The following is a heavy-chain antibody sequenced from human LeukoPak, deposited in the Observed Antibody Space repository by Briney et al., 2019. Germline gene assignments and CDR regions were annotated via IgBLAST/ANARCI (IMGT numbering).Heavy chain of an antibody. J-gene: IGHJ4*02. D-gene: IGHD2-2*01. CDR1: GFTFDDYG. Sequence: GGSLRLSCAASGFTFDDYGMSWVRQAPGKGLEWVSGINWSGGSTGYADSVKGRFTISRDNAKNSLYLQMNSLRAEDTALYYCARRGYCSSTSCSQELKIDYWGQGTLVTVSS. CDR3: ARRGYCSSTSCSQELKIDY. V-gene: IGHV3-20*04. CDR2: INWSGGST.